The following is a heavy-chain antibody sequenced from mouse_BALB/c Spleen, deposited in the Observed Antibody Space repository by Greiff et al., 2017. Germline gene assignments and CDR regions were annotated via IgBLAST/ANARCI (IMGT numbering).Heavy chain of an antibody. V-gene: IGHV3-6*02. J-gene: IGHJ2*01. CDR3: ARDRPQLGPDY. CDR1: GYSITSGYY. D-gene: IGHD4-1*02. Sequence: EVQLQESGPGLVKPSQSLSLTCSVTGYSITSGYYWNWIRQFPGNKLEWMGYISYDGSNNYNPSLKNRISITRDTSKNQFFLKLNSVTTEDTATYYCARDRPQLGPDYWGQGTTLTVSS. CDR2: ISYDGSN.